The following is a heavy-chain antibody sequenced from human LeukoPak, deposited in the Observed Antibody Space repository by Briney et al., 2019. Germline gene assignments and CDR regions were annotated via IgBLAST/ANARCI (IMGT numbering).Heavy chain of an antibody. CDR1: GFTFNNYW. D-gene: IGHD7-27*01. CDR2: IKQEGSEK. CDR3: AREGLGIGRGGDFDY. Sequence: GGSLRLSCAASGFTFNNYWMSWVRQAPGKGLEWVANIKQEGSEKSYVGSVKGRFTISSDTAKNSLYLQMNSLRAEDTAVYYCAREGLGIGRGGDFDYWGQGTLVTVSS. J-gene: IGHJ4*02. V-gene: IGHV3-7*01.